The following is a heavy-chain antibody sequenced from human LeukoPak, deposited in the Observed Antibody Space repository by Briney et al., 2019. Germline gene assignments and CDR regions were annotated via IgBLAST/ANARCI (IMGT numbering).Heavy chain of an antibody. J-gene: IGHJ5*02. D-gene: IGHD4-23*01. CDR1: GFTFSSYS. V-gene: IGHV3-21*01. CDR2: ISSSSSYI. CDR3: ARGRGGGTSTFDP. Sequence: PGGSLRLSCAASGFTFSSYSMNWVRQAPGKGLEWVSSISSSSSYIYYAASVKGRFTISRDNAKNSLYLQMNSLRAEDTAVYYCARGRGGGTSTFDPSVQGTLVTVSS.